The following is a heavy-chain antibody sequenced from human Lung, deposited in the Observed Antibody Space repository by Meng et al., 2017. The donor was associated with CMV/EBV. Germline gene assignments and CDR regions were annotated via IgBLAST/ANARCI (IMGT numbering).Heavy chain of an antibody. V-gene: IGHV4-39*01. CDR3: ARLSDFWSGYPDLFDY. D-gene: IGHD3-3*01. CDR1: GGSISSSSYY. J-gene: IGHJ4*02. CDR2: IYYSGST. Sequence: GSLRLXXTVSGGSISSSSYYWGWIRQPPGKGLEWIGSIYYSGSTYYNPSLKSRVTISVDTSKNQFSLKLSSVTAADTAVYYCARLSDFWSGYPDLFDYWGQGTXVTVSS.